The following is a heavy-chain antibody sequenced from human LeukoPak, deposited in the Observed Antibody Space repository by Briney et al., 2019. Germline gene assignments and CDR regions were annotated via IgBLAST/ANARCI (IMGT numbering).Heavy chain of an antibody. V-gene: IGHV4-59*01. CDR1: GGSISSYY. Sequence: PSETLSLTCTVSGGSISSYYWSWIRQPPGKGLEWIGYIYYRGSTNYNPSLKSRVTISVDTSKNQFSLKLSSVTAADTAVYYCARAEGYCSSTSCYVDYYYYYGMDVWGKGTTVTVSS. J-gene: IGHJ6*04. D-gene: IGHD2-2*01. CDR2: IYYRGST. CDR3: ARAEGYCSSTSCYVDYYYYYGMDV.